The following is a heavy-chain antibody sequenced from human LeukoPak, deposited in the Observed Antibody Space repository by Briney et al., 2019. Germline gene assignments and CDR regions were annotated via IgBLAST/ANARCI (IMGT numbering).Heavy chain of an antibody. CDR3: ARRVGYSYGYAPPYFDY. Sequence: SETLSLTCTVSGASISSSSYYWGWIRQSPGKGLEWIGSIYYSGSTKYNPSLKSRVTISVDTSKNQFSLKLSSVTAADTAVYYCARRVGYSYGYAPPYFDYWGQGTLVTVSS. CDR2: IYYSGST. V-gene: IGHV4-39*07. J-gene: IGHJ4*02. CDR1: GASISSSSYY. D-gene: IGHD5-18*01.